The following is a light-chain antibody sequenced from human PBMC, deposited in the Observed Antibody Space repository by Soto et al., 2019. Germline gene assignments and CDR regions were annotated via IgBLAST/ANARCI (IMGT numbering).Light chain of an antibody. CDR2: DVS. Sequence: QSVLTQPASVSGSPGQSITISCTGTSSDVGGYNYVSWYQQHPGKAPKLMIYDVSNRRAGVSNRFSGSKSANTASLTISGLLAEDEADYYCSSYTGSSTYVVFGGGTKLTVL. V-gene: IGLV2-14*01. CDR1: SSDVGGYNY. CDR3: SSYTGSSTYVV. J-gene: IGLJ2*01.